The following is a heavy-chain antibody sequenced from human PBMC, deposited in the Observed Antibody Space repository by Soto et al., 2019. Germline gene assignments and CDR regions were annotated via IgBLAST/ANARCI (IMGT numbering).Heavy chain of an antibody. J-gene: IGHJ5*02. V-gene: IGHV4-34*08. D-gene: IGHD2-15*01. CDR1: GGTFSDNT. CDR3: AAGGGFLNGRMVWFDP. Sequence: PSETLSLTCGVSGGTFSDNTWNWIRQAPGEGLEWIGEINHRGTYNYNPSLKSRVTLSVDTSRNQFSLKVKSVTAADTAVYYCAAGGGFLNGRMVWFDPWGQGTLVTVS. CDR2: INHRGTY.